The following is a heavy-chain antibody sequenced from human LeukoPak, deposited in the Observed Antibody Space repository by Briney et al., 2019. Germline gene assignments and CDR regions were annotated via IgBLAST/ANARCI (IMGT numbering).Heavy chain of an antibody. J-gene: IGHJ4*02. Sequence: SGPTLVKPTQTRTLTCTFSGFSLSTSGVGVGWIRQPPGKALEWLALVYWNDDKRYSPSLMSRLTITKDTSKNQVILTMTNMGPADTATYYCARTHYGYYPDYWGQGTLVTVSS. CDR2: VYWNDDK. V-gene: IGHV2-5*01. CDR3: ARTHYGYYPDY. CDR1: GFSLSTSGVG. D-gene: IGHD3-10*01.